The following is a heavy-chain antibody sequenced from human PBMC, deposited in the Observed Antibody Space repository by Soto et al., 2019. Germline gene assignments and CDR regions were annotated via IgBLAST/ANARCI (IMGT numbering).Heavy chain of an antibody. J-gene: IGHJ1*01. CDR3: ARLGHVYYYDSSGYREYFQH. CDR2: IYYSGST. Sequence: PSETLSLTCTVSGGSISSYYWSWIRQPPGKGLEWIGYIYYSGSTTYNPSLRSRVTISVETSKNQFSLKMSSVTAADTAVYYCARLGHVYYYDSSGYREYFQHWGQGTLVTVS. V-gene: IGHV4-59*01. CDR1: GGSISSYY. D-gene: IGHD3-22*01.